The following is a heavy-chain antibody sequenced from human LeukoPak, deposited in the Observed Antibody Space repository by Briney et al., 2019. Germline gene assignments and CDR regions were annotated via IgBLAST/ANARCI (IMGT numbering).Heavy chain of an antibody. J-gene: IGHJ4*02. Sequence: SVKGSCKASGGTFSRYAISWVRQAPGQGLEWMGGIIPMFGIANYAQEFQGRVTITADESTSTAYMELSSLRSEDTAVYYCARDRPYTGGWRGFDYWGQGTLVTVSS. CDR3: ARDRPYTGGWRGFDY. D-gene: IGHD6-19*01. V-gene: IGHV1-69*13. CDR1: GGTFSRYA. CDR2: IIPMFGIA.